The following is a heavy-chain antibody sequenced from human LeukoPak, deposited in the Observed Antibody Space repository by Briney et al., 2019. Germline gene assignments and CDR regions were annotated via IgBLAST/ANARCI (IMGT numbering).Heavy chain of an antibody. CDR3: ASGGGSYLANYFDY. CDR2: IWYDGSNK. J-gene: IGHJ4*02. D-gene: IGHD1-26*01. V-gene: IGHV3-33*01. CDR1: GFTFSSYG. Sequence: GGSLRLSCAASGFTFSSYGMHWVRQATGKGLEWVAVIWYDGSNKYYADSVKGRFTISRDNSKNTLYLQMNSLRAEDTAVYYCASGGGSYLANYFDYWGQGTLVTVSS.